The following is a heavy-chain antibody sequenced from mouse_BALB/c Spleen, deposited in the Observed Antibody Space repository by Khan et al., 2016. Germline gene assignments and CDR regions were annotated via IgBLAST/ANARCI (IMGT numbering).Heavy chain of an antibody. V-gene: IGHV1-39*01. Sequence: FQLVQSGPELEKPGASVKISCKASGYSFTGYNMNWVKRSNGKSLEWIGNIDPYYGGISYNQKFKGKATLTVDKSSSTAYMQLKSLTSEDSAVYYCARSGYGSSYAMDYWGQGTSVTVSS. D-gene: IGHD1-1*01. CDR2: IDPYYGGI. CDR3: ARSGYGSSYAMDY. CDR1: GYSFTGYN. J-gene: IGHJ4*01.